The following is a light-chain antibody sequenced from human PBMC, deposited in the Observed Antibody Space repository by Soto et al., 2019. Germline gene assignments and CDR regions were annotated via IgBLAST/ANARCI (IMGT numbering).Light chain of an antibody. V-gene: IGKV3-20*01. CDR2: NSS. J-gene: IGKJ1*01. Sequence: EIVLTQSPGTLSLSPGERATLSCRASQSVRSNYLAWYQQKPGQAPRLLIYNSSTRATSIPDRFSGSGSGTDFTLTISRLEPEDFALYYCQQYRDLPQTFGQGTQVEIK. CDR3: QQYRDLPQT. CDR1: QSVRSNY.